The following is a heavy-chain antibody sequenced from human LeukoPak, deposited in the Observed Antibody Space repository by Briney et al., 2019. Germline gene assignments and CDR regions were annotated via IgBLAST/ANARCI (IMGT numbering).Heavy chain of an antibody. CDR1: GFTFDDYG. J-gene: IGHJ4*02. D-gene: IGHD2-15*01. V-gene: IGHV3-20*04. Sequence: GGSLRLSCAASGFTFDDYGMSWVRQAPGKGLEWVSGISWNSGSIGYADSVKGRFTISRDNAKNSLYLQMNSLRAEDTALYYCAKGAAVVAATVFDYWGQGTLVTVSS. CDR2: ISWNSGSI. CDR3: AKGAAVVAATVFDY.